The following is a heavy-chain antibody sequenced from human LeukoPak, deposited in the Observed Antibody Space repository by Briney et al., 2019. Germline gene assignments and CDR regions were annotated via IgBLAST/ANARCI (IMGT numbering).Heavy chain of an antibody. Sequence: GGSLRLSCAGSGFTFSSRAMTWVRQAPGKGLEWVSTISGSGNYTYHADSVKGRFTISRDNSKNTLFLQMNSLRAEDTAVYYCAKALEVVPAAYDYWGQGTLVTVSS. CDR3: AKALEVVPAAYDY. V-gene: IGHV3-23*01. J-gene: IGHJ4*02. D-gene: IGHD2-2*01. CDR1: GFTFSSRA. CDR2: ISGSGNYT.